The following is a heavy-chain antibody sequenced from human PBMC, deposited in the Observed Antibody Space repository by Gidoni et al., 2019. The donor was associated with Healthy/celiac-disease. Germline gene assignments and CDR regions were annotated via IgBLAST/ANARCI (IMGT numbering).Heavy chain of an antibody. CDR1: GGSFSGYY. Sequence: QVQLQQWGAGLLKPSETLSLTCAVYGGSFSGYYWSWIRQPPGKGLEWIGEINHSGSTNYNPSLKSRVTISVDTSKNQFSLKLSSVTAADTAVYYCARGGSSSWYGGFYFDYWGQGTLVTVSS. CDR3: ARGGSSSWYGGFYFDY. D-gene: IGHD6-13*01. J-gene: IGHJ4*02. CDR2: INHSGST. V-gene: IGHV4-34*01.